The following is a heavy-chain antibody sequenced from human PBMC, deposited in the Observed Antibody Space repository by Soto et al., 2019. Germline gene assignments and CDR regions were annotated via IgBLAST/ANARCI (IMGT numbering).Heavy chain of an antibody. CDR2: INAGNGNT. Sequence: ASVKVSCKASGYTFTSYAMHWVRQAPGQRLEWMGWINAGNGNTKYSQKFQGRVTITRDTSASTAYMELSSLRSEDTAVYYCARAPPLFYDSSGYYYSWGQGTLVTVSS. J-gene: IGHJ4*02. CDR1: GYTFTSYA. V-gene: IGHV1-3*01. D-gene: IGHD3-22*01. CDR3: ARAPPLFYDSSGYYYS.